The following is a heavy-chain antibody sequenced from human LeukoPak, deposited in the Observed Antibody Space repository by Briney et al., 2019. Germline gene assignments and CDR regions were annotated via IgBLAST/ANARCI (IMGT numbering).Heavy chain of an antibody. D-gene: IGHD2-2*01. J-gene: IGHJ6*02. V-gene: IGHV3-33*01. Sequence: RSLRLSCAASGFTFSSYDMHWVRQAPGKGLGWVAVIWYDGSNKYFADSVKGRFTISRDNSKNTLYLQMSSLRAEDTAMYYCARVDCSRASCWDYYYTMDVWGQGTTVTVSS. CDR1: GFTFSSYD. CDR3: ARVDCSRASCWDYYYTMDV. CDR2: IWYDGSNK.